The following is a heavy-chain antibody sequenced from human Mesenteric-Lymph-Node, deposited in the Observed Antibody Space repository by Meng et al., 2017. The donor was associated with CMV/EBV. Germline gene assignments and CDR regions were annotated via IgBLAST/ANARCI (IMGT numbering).Heavy chain of an antibody. Sequence: SETLSLTCTVSGGSISSSSYYWGWIRQPPGTGLEWIGSIYYSGSTYYNPSLKSRVTISVDTSKNQFSLKLSSVTAADTAVYYCARLDAGWSGYSGFDYWGQGTLVTVSS. V-gene: IGHV4-39*01. J-gene: IGHJ4*02. CDR2: IYYSGST. D-gene: IGHD3-3*01. CDR1: GGSISSSSYY. CDR3: ARLDAGWSGYSGFDY.